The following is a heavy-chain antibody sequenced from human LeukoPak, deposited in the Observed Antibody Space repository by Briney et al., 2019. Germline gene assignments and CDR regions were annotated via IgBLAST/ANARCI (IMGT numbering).Heavy chain of an antibody. CDR2: IYYSGST. D-gene: IGHD1-26*01. J-gene: IGHJ4*02. CDR1: GGSISNYY. CDR3: ARHVGLGSSTSRFDY. Sequence: PSETLSLTCTVSGGSISNYYWSWIRQPPGEGLEWIGYIYYSGSTNYNPSLKSRVTMSVDTSKNQFSLKLSSVTAADTALYYCARHVGLGSSTSRFDYWGQGTLVTVSS. V-gene: IGHV4-59*08.